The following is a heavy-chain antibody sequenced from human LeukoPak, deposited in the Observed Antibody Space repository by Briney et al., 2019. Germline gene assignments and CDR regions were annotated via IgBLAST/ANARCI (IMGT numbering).Heavy chain of an antibody. J-gene: IGHJ4*02. D-gene: IGHD3-22*01. V-gene: IGHV4-39*01. Sequence: SYTLSLTCIVSGGSISSSGYYWGWIRQPPGKGLEWIGSISYSGHPYHNPSLRSRLTISVDTSQNQFSLNVACVPAADPALYFCAAYSLDISGYFGWGQGTVVTVSS. CDR3: AAYSLDISGYFG. CDR1: GGSISSSGYY. CDR2: ISYSGHP.